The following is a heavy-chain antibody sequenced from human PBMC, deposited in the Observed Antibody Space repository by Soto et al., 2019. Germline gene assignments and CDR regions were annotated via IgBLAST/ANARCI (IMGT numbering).Heavy chain of an antibody. CDR2: IYYSGST. J-gene: IGHJ5*02. Sequence: PSETLSLTCTVSGGSISSSSYYWGWIRQPPGKGLEWIGSIYYSGSTYYNPSLKSRVTISVDTSKNQFSLKLSSVTAADTAVYYCARHRVSYYYGSGSFNWFDPWGQGTLVTVSS. CDR3: ARHRVSYYYGSGSFNWFDP. CDR1: GGSISSSSYY. D-gene: IGHD3-10*01. V-gene: IGHV4-39*01.